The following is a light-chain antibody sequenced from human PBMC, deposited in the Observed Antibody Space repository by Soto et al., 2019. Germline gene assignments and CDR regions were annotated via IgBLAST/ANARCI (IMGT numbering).Light chain of an antibody. CDR1: QSVSSSY. Sequence: EIVLTQSPGTLSLSPGERATLSCRASQSVSSSYLSWYQQQPGQAPRLLIYGASSRATGIPDRFSGSESGTDFTLTISRLEPEDFAGYYCQQYGSSPRMFTFGQGTKLEIK. CDR3: QQYGSSPRMFT. J-gene: IGKJ2*01. V-gene: IGKV3-20*01. CDR2: GAS.